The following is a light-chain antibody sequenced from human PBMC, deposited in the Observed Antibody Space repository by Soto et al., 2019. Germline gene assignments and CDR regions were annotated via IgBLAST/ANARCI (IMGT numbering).Light chain of an antibody. Sequence: DLQMTQSPSTLSASVGDRVTITCRASQSISSWLAWYQQKPGKAPKLLIYKASSLESGVPSRFSGSGSGTEFTLTISSLQPDDFATYYCQQYNSSPWTFDQGTKVEIK. CDR3: QQYNSSPWT. CDR1: QSISSW. CDR2: KAS. V-gene: IGKV1-5*03. J-gene: IGKJ1*01.